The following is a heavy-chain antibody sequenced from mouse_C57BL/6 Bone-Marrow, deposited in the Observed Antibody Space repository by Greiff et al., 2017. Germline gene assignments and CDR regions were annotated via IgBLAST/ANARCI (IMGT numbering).Heavy chain of an antibody. CDR3: ARYDYRYCDV. D-gene: IGHD2-12*01. V-gene: IGHV1-55*01. CDR2: IYPGSGST. J-gene: IGHJ1*03. Sequence: QVQLQQSGAELVKPGASVKMSCKASGYTFTSYWITWVKQRPGQGLEWIGDIYPGSGSTNYNEKFKSKATLTVDTSSSTAYMQLSSLTSEDSAVYYCARYDYRYCDVWGTGTTVTVSS. CDR1: GYTFTSYW.